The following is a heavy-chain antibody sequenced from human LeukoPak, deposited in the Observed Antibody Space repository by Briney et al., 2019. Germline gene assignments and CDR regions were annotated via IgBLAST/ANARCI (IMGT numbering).Heavy chain of an antibody. CDR2: ISGSGGST. Sequence: GGSLRLSCAASGFTFSSYSMSWVRQAPGKGLEWVSAISGSGGSTYYADSVKGRFTISRGNSKNTLYLQMNSLRPEDTAVYDCAKDDIAYGMDVWGQGTTVTVSS. CDR3: AKDDIAYGMDV. D-gene: IGHD2-15*01. V-gene: IGHV3-23*01. CDR1: GFTFSSYS. J-gene: IGHJ6*02.